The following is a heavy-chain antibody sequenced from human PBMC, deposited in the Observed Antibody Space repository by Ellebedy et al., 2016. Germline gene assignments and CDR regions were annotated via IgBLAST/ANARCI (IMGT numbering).Heavy chain of an antibody. Sequence: GESLKISXAASGFTFSSYWMHWVRQAPGKGLVWVSRINSDGSSTSYADSVKGRFTISRDNSRYTLYLQMDSLRAADTAVYYCYYGHYSGSWGQGTLVTVSS. J-gene: IGHJ4*02. CDR3: YYGHYSGS. D-gene: IGHD4-17*01. CDR2: INSDGSST. CDR1: GFTFSSYW. V-gene: IGHV3-74*01.